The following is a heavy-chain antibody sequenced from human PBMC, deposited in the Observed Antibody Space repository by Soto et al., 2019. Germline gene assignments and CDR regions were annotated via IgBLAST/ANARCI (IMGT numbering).Heavy chain of an antibody. CDR1: GFTFSSYW. Sequence: EVQLVESGGGLVQPGGSLRLSCAASGFTFSSYWMHWVRQAPGKGLVWVSRINSDGSSTSYADSVKGRFTISRDNAKNTLYLQMNSLRAEDRAVYYCARSYCSGGSCWGDDAFDIWGQGTMVTVSS. D-gene: IGHD2-15*01. CDR2: INSDGSST. J-gene: IGHJ3*02. V-gene: IGHV3-74*01. CDR3: ARSYCSGGSCWGDDAFDI.